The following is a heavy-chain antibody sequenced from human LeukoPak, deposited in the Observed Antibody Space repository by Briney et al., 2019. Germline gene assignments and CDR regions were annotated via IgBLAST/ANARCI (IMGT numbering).Heavy chain of an antibody. J-gene: IGHJ3*02. CDR1: GGSISSSNW. Sequence: TSGTLSLTCAVSGGSISSSNWWSWVRQPLGKGLEWIGEIYHSGSTNYNPSLKSRVTISVDKSKNQFSLKLSSVTAADTAVYYCARVYYDSSGYYYSGAAVDAFDIWGQGTMVTVSS. CDR3: ARVYYDSSGYYYSGAAVDAFDI. D-gene: IGHD3-22*01. V-gene: IGHV4-4*02. CDR2: IYHSGST.